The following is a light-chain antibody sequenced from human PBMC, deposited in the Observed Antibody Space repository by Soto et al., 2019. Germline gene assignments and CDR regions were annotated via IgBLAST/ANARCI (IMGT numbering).Light chain of an antibody. V-gene: IGKV3-20*01. CDR3: HHDGSSPDT. J-gene: IGKJ2*01. Sequence: EIVLTQSPGTLSLSPGERATLSCRASQSVSSSYLAWYQQKPGQAPRLLIYGASSRATGIPDRFSGSGSGTALTLPINRLELEDFSVYYCHHDGSSPDTCGQGTKREI. CDR2: GAS. CDR1: QSVSSSY.